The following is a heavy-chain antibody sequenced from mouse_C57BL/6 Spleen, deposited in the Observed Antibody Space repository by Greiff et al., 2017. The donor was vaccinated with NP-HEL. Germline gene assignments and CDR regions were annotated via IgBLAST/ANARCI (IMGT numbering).Heavy chain of an antibody. D-gene: IGHD1-1*01. CDR3: ARDYGSSYYYAMDY. J-gene: IGHJ4*01. CDR1: GYSFTDYN. CDR2: INPNYGTT. V-gene: IGHV1-39*01. Sequence: LQESGPELVKPGASVKISCKASGYSFTDYNMNWVKQSNGKSLEWIGVINPNYGTTSYNQKFKGKATLTVDQSSSTAYLQLNSLTSEDSAVYYCARDYGSSYYYAMDYWGQGTSVTVSS.